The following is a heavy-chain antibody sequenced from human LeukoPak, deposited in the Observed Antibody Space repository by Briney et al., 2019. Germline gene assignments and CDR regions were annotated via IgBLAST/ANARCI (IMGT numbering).Heavy chain of an antibody. CDR1: GSSISSFY. Sequence: PSETLSLTCTVSGSSISSFYWSWIRQPPGKGLEWIGYIYYSGIANQNPSLQSRVTMSVDTSKNQFSLKLTSVTAADTAVYYCASLRVLFFGAPLPQPSHYYIDVWGKGTPVTVSS. CDR2: IYYSGIA. V-gene: IGHV4-59*01. D-gene: IGHD3-10*01. CDR3: ASLRVLFFGAPLPQPSHYYIDV. J-gene: IGHJ6*03.